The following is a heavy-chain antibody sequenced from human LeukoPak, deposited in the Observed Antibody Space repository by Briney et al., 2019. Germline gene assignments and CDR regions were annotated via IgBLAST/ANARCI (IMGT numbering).Heavy chain of an antibody. J-gene: IGHJ4*02. Sequence: GGSLRLSCAASGFTFSSYAMSWVRQAPGKGLEWVSAISGSGGGTYYADSVKGRFTISRDNSKNTLYLQMNSLRAEDTAVYYCAKVAYSSGWYPGEFDYWGQGTLVTVSS. CDR1: GFTFSSYA. CDR2: ISGSGGGT. D-gene: IGHD6-19*01. V-gene: IGHV3-23*01. CDR3: AKVAYSSGWYPGEFDY.